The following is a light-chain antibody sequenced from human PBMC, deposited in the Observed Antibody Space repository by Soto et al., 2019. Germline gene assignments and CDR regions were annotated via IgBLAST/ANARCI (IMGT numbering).Light chain of an antibody. CDR3: QQRSNWPPVT. Sequence: EIVMTQSQATLSGSPGERATLSCRASQSVSTYLAWYQQKPGQAPRLLIYDASNRATGIPARFSGSGSGTDFTLTISSLEPEDFAVYYCQQRSNWPPVTFGGGTKVDIK. V-gene: IGKV3-11*01. J-gene: IGKJ4*01. CDR1: QSVSTY. CDR2: DAS.